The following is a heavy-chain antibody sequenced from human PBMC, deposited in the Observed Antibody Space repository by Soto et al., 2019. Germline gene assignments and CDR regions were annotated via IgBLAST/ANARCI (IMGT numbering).Heavy chain of an antibody. CDR3: AGINYDIFTGYFSDY. Sequence: QVHLVESGGGVVQPGRPLTLSCAASGFTFSDYGMHWVRQAPGKGLEWVALIWHDGTNEYYADSVKGRFTISRDNSKNTLSLQMNSLRAEDTAVYYCAGINYDIFTGYFSDYWGQGTLVTVSS. J-gene: IGHJ4*02. V-gene: IGHV3-33*01. CDR1: GFTFSDYG. D-gene: IGHD3-9*01. CDR2: IWHDGTNE.